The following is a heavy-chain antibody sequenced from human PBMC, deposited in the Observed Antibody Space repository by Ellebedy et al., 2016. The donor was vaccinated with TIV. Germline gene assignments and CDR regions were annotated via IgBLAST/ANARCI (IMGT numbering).Heavy chain of an antibody. CDR3: TKDLTPGGADV. CDR2: INPSGGST. CDR1: GYTFTSYY. V-gene: IGHV1-46*01. J-gene: IGHJ3*01. Sequence: AASVKVSCKASGYTFTSYYMHWVRQAPGQGLEWMGIINPSGGSTSYAQKFQGRFTISRDNAKNSLYLQMNSLRTEDTALYYCTKDLTPGGADVWGQGTMVTVSS. D-gene: IGHD2-2*01.